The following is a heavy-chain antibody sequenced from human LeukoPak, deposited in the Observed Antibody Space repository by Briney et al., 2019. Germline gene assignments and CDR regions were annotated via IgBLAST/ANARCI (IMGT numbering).Heavy chain of an antibody. D-gene: IGHD6-13*01. Sequence: GGSLRLSCAASGFTFTSYALIWVRQAPAKGLEWVSAISGSGGSTHYADYVKRRLTLSRDISKATQHLHMNRLRAEVSAVYHSANPRPSYSIRLYDHWRGGT. CDR1: GFTFTSYA. J-gene: IGHJ5*02. CDR3: ANPRPSYSIRLYDH. CDR2: ISGSGGST. V-gene: IGHV3-23*01.